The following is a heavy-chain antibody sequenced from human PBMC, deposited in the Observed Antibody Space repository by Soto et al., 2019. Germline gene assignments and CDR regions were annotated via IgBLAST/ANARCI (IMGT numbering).Heavy chain of an antibody. CDR2: IRSKANSYAT. CDR1: GFTFSGSA. D-gene: IGHD2-15*01. V-gene: IGHV3-73*01. Sequence: PGGSLRLSCAASGFTFSGSAMHWVRQASGKGLEWVGRIRSKANSYATAYAASVKGRFTISRDDSKNTAYLQMNSLKTEDTAVYYCTRLIPTTPPSGPYYYMDVWGKGTTVTVSS. J-gene: IGHJ6*03. CDR3: TRLIPTTPPSGPYYYMDV.